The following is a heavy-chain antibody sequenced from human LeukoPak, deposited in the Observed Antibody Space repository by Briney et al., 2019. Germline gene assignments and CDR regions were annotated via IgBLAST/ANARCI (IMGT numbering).Heavy chain of an antibody. Sequence: SGGSLRLSCSASGFSFSSYTMTWVRQVPGKGLEWVSSISSSTKYIHYADSVKGRFTISRDNTKNSLYLQMNSLRAEDTAVYYCARDNPPYYFDYWGQGALVTVSS. CDR2: ISSSTKYI. CDR3: ARDNPPYYFDY. V-gene: IGHV3-21*01. CDR1: GFSFSSYT. J-gene: IGHJ4*02.